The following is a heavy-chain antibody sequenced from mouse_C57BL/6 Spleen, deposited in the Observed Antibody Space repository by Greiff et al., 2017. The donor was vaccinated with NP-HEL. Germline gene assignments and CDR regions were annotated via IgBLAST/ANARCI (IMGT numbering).Heavy chain of an antibody. CDR3: TRYYGNYDWFAY. CDR1: GFTFSNYW. D-gene: IGHD2-1*01. CDR2: IRLKSDNYAT. Sequence: EVKLVESGGGLVQPGGSMKLSCVASGFTFSNYWMNWVRQSPEKGLEWVAQIRLKSDNYATHYAESVKGRFTISRDDSKSSVYLQMNNLRAEDTGIDYCTRYYGNYDWFAYWGQGTLVTVSA. V-gene: IGHV6-3*01. J-gene: IGHJ3*01.